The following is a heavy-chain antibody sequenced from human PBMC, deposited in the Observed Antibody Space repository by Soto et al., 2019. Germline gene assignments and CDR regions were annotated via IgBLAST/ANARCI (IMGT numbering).Heavy chain of an antibody. D-gene: IGHD2-15*01. Sequence: SETLSLTCTVSGGSISSGGYYWSWIRQHPGKGLEWIGYIYYSGSTYYNPSLKSRVTISVDTSKNQFSLKLSSVTAADTAVYCCARDRYCSGGSCRAEYFQHWGQGTLVTVSS. V-gene: IGHV4-31*02. J-gene: IGHJ1*01. CDR3: ARDRYCSGGSCRAEYFQH. CDR2: IYYSGST. CDR1: GGSISSGGYY.